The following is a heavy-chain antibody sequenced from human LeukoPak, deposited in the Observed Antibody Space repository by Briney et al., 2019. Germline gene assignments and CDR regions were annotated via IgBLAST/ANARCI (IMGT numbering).Heavy chain of an antibody. J-gene: IGHJ4*02. CDR2: ISGFGTST. V-gene: IGHV3-23*01. D-gene: IGHD5-24*01. CDR3: ARGWAVDF. Sequence: ISGFGTSTYYADSVRGRFTISRDNSKSTLYLHMNSLRAEDTAVYYCARGWAVDFWGQGTLVTVSS.